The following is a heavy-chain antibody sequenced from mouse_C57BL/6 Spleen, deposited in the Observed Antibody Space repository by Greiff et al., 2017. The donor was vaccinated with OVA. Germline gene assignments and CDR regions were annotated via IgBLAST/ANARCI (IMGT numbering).Heavy chain of an antibody. V-gene: IGHV5-17*01. CDR1: GFTFSDYG. CDR2: ISSGSSTI. J-gene: IGHJ2*01. CDR3: ARLYYYGSSYGNYFDY. D-gene: IGHD1-1*01. Sequence: DVHLVESGGGLVKPGGSLKLSCAASGFTFSDYGMHWVRQAPEKGLEWVAYISSGSSTIYYADTVKGRFTISRDNAKNTLFLQMTSLRSEDTAMYYCARLYYYGSSYGNYFDYWGQGTTLTVSS.